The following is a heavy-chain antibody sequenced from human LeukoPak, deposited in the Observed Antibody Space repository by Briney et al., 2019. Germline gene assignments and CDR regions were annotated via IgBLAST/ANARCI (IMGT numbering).Heavy chain of an antibody. CDR1: GFTFSDYY. CDR3: ATIYGSGSYRWDDY. D-gene: IGHD3-10*01. Sequence: TGGSLSLSCAASGFTFSDYYMSWIRQAPGKGLEWVSYISSSGSTIYYADSVKGRFTISRDNAKNSLYLQMNSLRAEDTAVYYCATIYGSGSYRWDDYWGQGTLVTVSS. V-gene: IGHV3-11*01. CDR2: ISSSGSTI. J-gene: IGHJ4*02.